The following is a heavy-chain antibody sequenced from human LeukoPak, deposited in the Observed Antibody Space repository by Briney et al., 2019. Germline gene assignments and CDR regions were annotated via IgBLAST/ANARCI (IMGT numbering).Heavy chain of an antibody. J-gene: IGHJ4*02. Sequence: GGSLRLSCAASGFTFSSYSMNWVRQVPGKGLEWVSYISSSSSTIYYADSVKGRFTISRDNAKNSLYLQMNSLRAEDTAVYYCARRREGVRGVITYFDYWGQGTLVTVSS. D-gene: IGHD3-10*01. CDR2: ISSSSSTI. V-gene: IGHV3-48*01. CDR1: GFTFSSYS. CDR3: ARRREGVRGVITYFDY.